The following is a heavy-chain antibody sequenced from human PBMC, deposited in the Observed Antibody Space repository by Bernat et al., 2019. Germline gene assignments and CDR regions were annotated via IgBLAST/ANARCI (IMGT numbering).Heavy chain of an antibody. D-gene: IGHD3-10*01. J-gene: IGHJ4*02. CDR3: ARGPELLWFGELSQTQYFDY. Sequence: QVQLQQWGAGLLKPSETLSLTCAVYGGSFSGYYWSWIRQPPGKGLEWIGEINHSGSTNYNPSLKSRVTISVDTSKNQFSLKLSSVTAADTAVYYCARGPELLWFGELSQTQYFDYWGQGTLVTVSS. V-gene: IGHV4-34*01. CDR2: INHSGST. CDR1: GGSFSGYY.